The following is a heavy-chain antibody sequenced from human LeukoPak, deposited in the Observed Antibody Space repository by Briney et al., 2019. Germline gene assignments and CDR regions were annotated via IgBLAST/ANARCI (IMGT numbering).Heavy chain of an antibody. CDR2: ITGSGADT. V-gene: IGHV3-23*01. CDR3: VTICRTTSCYVSSDA. CDR1: GFIFSNYA. J-gene: IGHJ6*04. Sequence: PEGSLRLSCAASGFIFSNYAMSWVRQAPGKGLEWVSSITGSGADTYYADSVKGQFTISRDNSKNTVYLQMNSLTVEDTAVYYCVTICRTTSCYVSSDAWGRGTTVIVSS. D-gene: IGHD2-2*01.